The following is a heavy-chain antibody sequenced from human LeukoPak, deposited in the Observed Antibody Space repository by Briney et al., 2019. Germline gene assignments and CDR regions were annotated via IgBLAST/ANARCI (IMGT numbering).Heavy chain of an antibody. D-gene: IGHD6-19*01. V-gene: IGHV3-48*03. CDR2: INSSGSTI. CDR3: ARVYSSGWEFDY. Sequence: AGGSLRLSCAASGFTFSSYEMNWVRQAPGKGLEWVSYINSSGSTIYYADSVKGRFTISRDNAKNSLYLQMNSLRAEDTAVYYCARVYSSGWEFDYWGQGTLVTVSS. J-gene: IGHJ4*02. CDR1: GFTFSSYE.